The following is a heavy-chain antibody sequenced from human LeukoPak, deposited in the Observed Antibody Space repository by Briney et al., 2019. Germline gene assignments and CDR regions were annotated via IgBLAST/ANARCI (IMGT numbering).Heavy chain of an antibody. CDR2: ISYDGSNK. Sequence: GGSLRLSCAASGFTFSSYGMHWVRQAPGKGLEWVAVISYDGSNKYYADSVKGRFTISRDNSKNTLYLQMNSLRAEDTAVYYCAKGSTMVRGGDYFDYWGQGTPVTVSS. CDR3: AKGSTMVRGGDYFDY. V-gene: IGHV3-30*18. CDR1: GFTFSSYG. D-gene: IGHD3-10*01. J-gene: IGHJ4*02.